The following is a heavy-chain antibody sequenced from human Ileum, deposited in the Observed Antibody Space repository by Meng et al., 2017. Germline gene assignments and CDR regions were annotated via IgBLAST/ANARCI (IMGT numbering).Heavy chain of an antibody. D-gene: IGHD4-17*01. CDR2: IKVTAYGGAT. Sequence: GESLKISCAASGFTFLTTWMGWVRQAPGKGLEWVGRIKVTAYGGATDYAAPVKGRFTISRNDSNNTVFLQMNSLKPADTAEYYCAAEGTTATTFVYGGQGTLVTVSS. V-gene: IGHV3-15*01. J-gene: IGHJ4*02. CDR1: GFTFLTTW. CDR3: AAEGTTATTFVY.